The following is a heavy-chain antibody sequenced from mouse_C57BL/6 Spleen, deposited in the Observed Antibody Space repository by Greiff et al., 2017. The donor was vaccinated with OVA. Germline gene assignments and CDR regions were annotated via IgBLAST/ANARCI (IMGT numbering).Heavy chain of an antibody. CDR2: IDPSDSET. CDR3: ARAGGGYFFFDY. CDR1: GYTFTSYW. V-gene: IGHV1-52*01. J-gene: IGHJ2*01. Sequence: QVQLQQPGAELVRPGSSVKLSCKASGYTFTSYWMHWVKQRPIQGLEWIGNIDPSDSETHYNQKFKDKATLTVDKSSSTAYMQLSSLTSEDSAVYYCARAGGGYFFFDYWGQGTTLTVSS. D-gene: IGHD2-3*01.